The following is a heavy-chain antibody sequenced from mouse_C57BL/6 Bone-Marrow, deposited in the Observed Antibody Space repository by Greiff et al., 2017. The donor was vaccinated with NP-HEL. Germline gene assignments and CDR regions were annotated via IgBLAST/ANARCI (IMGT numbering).Heavy chain of an antibody. CDR3: AITTVVATSPDWYFDV. V-gene: IGHV1-26*01. J-gene: IGHJ1*03. Sequence: EVQLQQSGPELVKPGASVKISCKASGYTFTDYYMNWVKQSHGKSLEWIGDINPNNGGTSYNQKFKGKATLTVVKSSSTAYMELRSLTSEDSAVYYCAITTVVATSPDWYFDVWGTGTTVTVSS. D-gene: IGHD1-1*01. CDR1: GYTFTDYY. CDR2: INPNNGGT.